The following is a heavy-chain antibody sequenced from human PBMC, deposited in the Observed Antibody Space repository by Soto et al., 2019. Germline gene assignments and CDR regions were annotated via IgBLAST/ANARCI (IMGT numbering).Heavy chain of an antibody. Sequence: EVQLVQSGAEVKKPGESLRISCKGFGYSFTSYWITWVRQMPGKGLEWMGRIDPSDSYTNHSPSFQGHVTISADKSISTAYLQWSSLKASETAIYYCARGGGLAQAFDIWGQGTVVTVSS. CDR2: IDPSDSYT. J-gene: IGHJ3*02. D-gene: IGHD6-19*01. CDR1: GYSFTSYW. CDR3: ARGGGLAQAFDI. V-gene: IGHV5-10-1*03.